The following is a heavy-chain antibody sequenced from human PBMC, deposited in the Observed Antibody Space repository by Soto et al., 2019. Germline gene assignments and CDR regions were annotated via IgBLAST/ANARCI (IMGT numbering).Heavy chain of an antibody. CDR2: IIPIFGTA. V-gene: IGHV1-69*06. CDR1: GGTFSSYA. CDR3: ARRGDILTGSYYYYGMDV. Sequence: QVQLVQSGAEVKKPGSSVKVSCKASGGTFSSYAISWVRQAPGQGLEWMGGIIPIFGTANYAQKFQGRVTITADKSTSAAYMGLGSLRSEDTAVYYCARRGDILTGSYYYYGMDVWGQGTTVTVSS. D-gene: IGHD3-9*01. J-gene: IGHJ6*02.